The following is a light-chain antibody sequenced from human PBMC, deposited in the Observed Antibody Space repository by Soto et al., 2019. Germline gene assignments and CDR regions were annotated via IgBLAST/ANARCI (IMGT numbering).Light chain of an antibody. CDR1: LAIRTD. V-gene: IGKV1-17*01. J-gene: IGKJ1*01. Sequence: DIQMTQSPSSLSASVGDRVTITCRASLAIRTDLGWYQQKPGKAPKRLIYAASSLQSVVPSRFSGSGSGTEFTLTISSLQPEEFATYYCRQHNTYPGTFGQGTKVEIK. CDR3: RQHNTYPGT. CDR2: AAS.